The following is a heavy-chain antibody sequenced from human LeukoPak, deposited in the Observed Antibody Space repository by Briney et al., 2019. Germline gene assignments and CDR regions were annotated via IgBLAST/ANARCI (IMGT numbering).Heavy chain of an antibody. CDR2: IYPGDSDT. Sequence: GESLKISCKGSGYSFTSYWIGWVRQMPGKGLEWMGIIYPGDSDTRYSPSFQGQVTISADKSISTAYLQWSSLKASDTAMYYCARIKDHDFWSGYYRPHYFDYWGQGTLVTVSS. D-gene: IGHD3-3*01. CDR3: ARIKDHDFWSGYYRPHYFDY. CDR1: GYSFTSYW. V-gene: IGHV5-51*01. J-gene: IGHJ4*02.